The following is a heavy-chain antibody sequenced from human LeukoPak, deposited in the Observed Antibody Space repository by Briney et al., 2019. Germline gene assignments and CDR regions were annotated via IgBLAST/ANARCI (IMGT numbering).Heavy chain of an antibody. D-gene: IGHD3-22*01. Sequence: GGSLRLSCAASGFTVSSNYMSWVRQAPGKGLEWVSVIYSGGSTYYADSVKGRFTISRDNSKNTLYLQMNSLGAEDTAVYYCARDGYYYDSSGYYYPTFDYWGQGTLVTVSS. CDR3: ARDGYYYDSSGYYYPTFDY. V-gene: IGHV3-66*01. J-gene: IGHJ4*02. CDR1: GFTVSSNY. CDR2: IYSGGST.